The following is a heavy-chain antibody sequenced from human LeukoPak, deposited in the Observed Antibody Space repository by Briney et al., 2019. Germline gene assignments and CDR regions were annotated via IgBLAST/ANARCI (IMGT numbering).Heavy chain of an antibody. D-gene: IGHD2-15*01. CDR2: IYHSGGT. V-gene: IGHV4-30-2*01. Sequence: SQTLSLTCAVSGGSISSGGYSWSWIRQPPGKGLEWIGYIYHSGGTYYNPSLKSRVTISVDRSKNQFSLKLSSVTAADTAVYYCARVVVVAATEWFDPWGQGTLVTVSS. CDR1: GGSISSGGYS. J-gene: IGHJ5*02. CDR3: ARVVVVAATEWFDP.